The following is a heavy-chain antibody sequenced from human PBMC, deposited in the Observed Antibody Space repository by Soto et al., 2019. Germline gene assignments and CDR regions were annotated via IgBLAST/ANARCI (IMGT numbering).Heavy chain of an antibody. CDR3: ARVTPRLGRYYYYGMDV. J-gene: IGHJ6*02. D-gene: IGHD7-27*01. CDR2: MNPNSANT. Sequence: QVQLVQSGAEVKKPGASVKVSCKASGYTFTSYDINWVRLATGQGLEWMGWMNPNSANTGYAQKFQGRVTMTRNTSISTAYMELSSLRSEDTAVYYCARVTPRLGRYYYYGMDVWGQGTTVTVSS. CDR1: GYTFTSYD. V-gene: IGHV1-8*01.